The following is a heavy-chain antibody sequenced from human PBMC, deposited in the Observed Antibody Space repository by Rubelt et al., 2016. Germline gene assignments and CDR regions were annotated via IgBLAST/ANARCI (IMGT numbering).Heavy chain of an antibody. CDR2: IYYSGST. Sequence: QLQLQESGPGLVKPSETLSLTCTVSGGSISSSSYYWGWIRQPPGKGLEWIGSIYYSGSTNYNPSLKSRVTISVDTSKNQFSLKLSSVTAADTAVYYCARIFALLDAFDIWGQGTMVTVSS. CDR3: ARIFALLDAFDI. J-gene: IGHJ3*02. D-gene: IGHD3-3*01. CDR1: GGSISSSSYY. V-gene: IGHV4-39*07.